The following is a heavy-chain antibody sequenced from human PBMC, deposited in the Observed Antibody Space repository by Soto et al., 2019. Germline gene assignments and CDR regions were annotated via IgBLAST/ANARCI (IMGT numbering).Heavy chain of an antibody. CDR1: GGSFSGYS. V-gene: IGHV4-34*01. Sequence: NPSETLSLTCAVYGGSFSGYSWTWIRQSPGKGLEWIGQINDGGSANYNPSLKSRVTISVDTSNNEFFLELSSVTAADTAVYYCARGLFSETHYSGGWYFFDYWGQGTLVTVSS. CDR2: INDGGSA. D-gene: IGHD1-26*01. J-gene: IGHJ4*02. CDR3: ARGLFSETHYSGGWYFFDY.